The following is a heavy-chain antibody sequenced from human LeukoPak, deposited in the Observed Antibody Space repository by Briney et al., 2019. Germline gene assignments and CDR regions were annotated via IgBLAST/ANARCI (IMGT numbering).Heavy chain of an antibody. CDR3: GRGTDYVWET. D-gene: IGHD3-16*01. V-gene: IGHV4-4*02. Sequence: PSETLSLTCAVSGESISSDNAYYWSWARQPPGQGLEWIGEIHHSGSANYDSSFKSRVTISVDKSRNQISLELNSVTAADTAVYHCGRGTDYVWETWGQGTLVTVFS. J-gene: IGHJ4*02. CDR1: GESISSDNAYY. CDR2: IHHSGSA.